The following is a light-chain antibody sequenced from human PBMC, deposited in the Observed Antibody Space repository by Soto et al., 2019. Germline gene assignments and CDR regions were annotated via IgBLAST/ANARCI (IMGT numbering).Light chain of an antibody. CDR3: QKYNKAPWT. J-gene: IGKJ1*01. CDR1: RDIDDY. Sequence: DIQMTQSLPSLSASVGDRVTITCRASRDIDDYLAWYQHIAGKAPKLLIYDASSLQPGVPSRFSGSGSGTYFTLTINSLQPEDVATYYCQKYNKAPWTFGQGNKV. V-gene: IGKV1-27*01. CDR2: DAS.